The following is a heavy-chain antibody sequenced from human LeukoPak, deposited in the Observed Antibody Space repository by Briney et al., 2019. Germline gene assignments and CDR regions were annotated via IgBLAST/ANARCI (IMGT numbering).Heavy chain of an antibody. CDR3: ARQGFDAFDL. J-gene: IGHJ3*01. CDR2: ISSGSRYI. V-gene: IGHV3-21*01. D-gene: IGHD2-15*01. CDR1: GFTFSTYT. Sequence: GGSLGLSCAASGFTFSTYTLNWVRQAPGKGLEWVSSISSGSRYIYYADSVKGRFTISRDDAKNSLYLQMDSLRAEDTAVYHCARQGFDAFDLWGQGTMVTVSS.